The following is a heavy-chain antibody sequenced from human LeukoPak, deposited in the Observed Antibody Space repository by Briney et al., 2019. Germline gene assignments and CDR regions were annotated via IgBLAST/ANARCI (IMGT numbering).Heavy chain of an antibody. Sequence: GGSLRLSCVAYGFSFSSNGMHWVRQAPGKGLEWVALISYDGSYQHYADSVKGRFTISTADSMNTLYLQMNSMGAEDTALYYCANVPDSSSWYPGNWGQGTLVTVSS. V-gene: IGHV3-30*18. CDR1: GFSFSSNG. J-gene: IGHJ4*02. D-gene: IGHD6-13*01. CDR2: ISYDGSYQ. CDR3: ANVPDSSSWYPGN.